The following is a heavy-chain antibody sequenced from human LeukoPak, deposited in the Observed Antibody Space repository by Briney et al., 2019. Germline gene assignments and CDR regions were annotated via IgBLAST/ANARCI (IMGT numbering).Heavy chain of an antibody. V-gene: IGHV1-69*13. J-gene: IGHJ4*02. CDR2: IIAIFDTA. CDR3: ASPVKYFDFWSGYPPFDY. Sequence: GASVKVSCKASGGTFSNYAISWVRQAPGQGLEWMGGIIAIFDTANYAQKFQGRVTITADESTSTAYMELSSLRSEDTAVYYCASPVKYFDFWSGYPPFDYWGQGTLVTVS. CDR1: GGTFSNYA. D-gene: IGHD3-3*01.